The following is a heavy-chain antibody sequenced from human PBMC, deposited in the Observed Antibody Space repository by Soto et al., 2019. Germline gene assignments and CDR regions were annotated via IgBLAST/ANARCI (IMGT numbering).Heavy chain of an antibody. D-gene: IGHD2-2*01. V-gene: IGHV4-30-2*01. CDR3: ARGPEGYCSSTSCYRIFDY. J-gene: IGHJ4*02. CDR2: IYHSGST. CDR1: GGSISSGGYS. Sequence: PSETLSLTCAVSGGSISSGGYSWSWIRQPPGKGLEWIGYIYHSGSTYYNPSLKSRVTISVDRSKNQFSLKLSSVTAADTAVYYCARGPEGYCSSTSCYRIFDYWGQGTLVTVSS.